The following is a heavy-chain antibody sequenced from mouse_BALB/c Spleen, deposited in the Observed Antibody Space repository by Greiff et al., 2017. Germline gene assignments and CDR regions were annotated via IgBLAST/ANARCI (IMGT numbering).Heavy chain of an antibody. J-gene: IGHJ2*01. CDR2: ISSGGST. Sequence: DVMLVESGGGLVKPGGSLKLSCAASGFTFSSYAMSWVRQTPEKRLEWVASISSGGSTYYPDSVKGRFTISRDNARNILYLQMSSLRSEDTAMYYCAREWLRRYFDYWGQGTTLTVSS. V-gene: IGHV5-6-5*01. CDR1: GFTFSSYA. D-gene: IGHD2-2*01. CDR3: AREWLRRYFDY.